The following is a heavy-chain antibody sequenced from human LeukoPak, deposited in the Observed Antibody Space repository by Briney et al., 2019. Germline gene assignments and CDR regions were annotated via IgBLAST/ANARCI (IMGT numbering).Heavy chain of an antibody. CDR1: GGSISSYY. D-gene: IGHD4-23*01. CDR3: ARGLRTGGNGYYYYMDV. Sequence: SETLSLTCTVSGGSISSYYWSWIRQPPGKGLEWIGYIYYSGSTNYNPSLKSRVTISVDTSKNQSSLKLSSVTAADTAVYYCARGLRTGGNGYYYYMDVWGKGTTVTVSS. J-gene: IGHJ6*03. V-gene: IGHV4-59*01. CDR2: IYYSGST.